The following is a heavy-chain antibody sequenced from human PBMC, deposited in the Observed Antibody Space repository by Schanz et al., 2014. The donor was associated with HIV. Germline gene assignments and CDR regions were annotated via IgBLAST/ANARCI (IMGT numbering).Heavy chain of an antibody. CDR3: ARDRGGTADFDY. CDR1: GYSFTSYD. Sequence: QVQLVQSGAEVQKPGASVKVSCKASGYSFTSYDINWVRQATGQGLEWMGWVNPKSGNTGYAQKFQGRVTITADESTSTAYMELSSLRSEDTAVYYCARDRGGTADFDYWGQGTLVTVSS. D-gene: IGHD1-1*01. CDR2: VNPKSGNT. V-gene: IGHV1-8*03. J-gene: IGHJ4*02.